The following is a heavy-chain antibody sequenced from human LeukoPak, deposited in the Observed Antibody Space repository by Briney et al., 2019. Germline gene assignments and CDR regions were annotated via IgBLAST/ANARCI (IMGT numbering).Heavy chain of an antibody. J-gene: IGHJ4*02. CDR2: INHSGST. Sequence: SETLSLTCTVYGGSFSGYYWSWIRQPPGKGLEWIGEINHSGSTNYNPSLKSRVTISVDTSKNQFSLKLSSVTAADTAVYYCARGNLDLIDNNTIFGVQLDYWGQGTLVTVYS. D-gene: IGHD3-3*01. CDR3: ARGNLDLIDNNTIFGVQLDY. V-gene: IGHV4-34*01. CDR1: GGSFSGYY.